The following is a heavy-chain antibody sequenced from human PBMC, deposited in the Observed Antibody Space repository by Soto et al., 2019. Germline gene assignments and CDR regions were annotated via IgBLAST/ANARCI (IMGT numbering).Heavy chain of an antibody. J-gene: IGHJ4*02. CDR1: GGSISSYY. CDR2: IYYSGST. CDR3: ARRYGSCFDY. V-gene: IGHV4-59*08. Sequence: QVQLQESGPGLVKPSETLSLTCTVSGGSISSYYWSWIRQPPGKGLEWIGYIYYSGSTNYNPSLXSXGXLSXATSKNQFSLKRISVTAADTAVYYCARRYGSCFDYWGQGTLVTVSS. D-gene: IGHD6-6*01.